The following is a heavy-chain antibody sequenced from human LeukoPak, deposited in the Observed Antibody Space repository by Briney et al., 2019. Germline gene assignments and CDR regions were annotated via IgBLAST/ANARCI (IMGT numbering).Heavy chain of an antibody. D-gene: IGHD2-2*02. CDR2: ISSSSSYI. J-gene: IGHJ4*02. CDR3: ATKPILIYGDDY. CDR1: GFTFSSYS. V-gene: IGHV3-21*04. Sequence: GGSLRLSCAASGFTFSSYSMNWVRQAPGKGLEWVSSISSSSSYIYYADSVKGRFTISRDNSKNTLYLQMNSLRAEDTAVYYCATKPILIYGDDYWGQGTLVTVSS.